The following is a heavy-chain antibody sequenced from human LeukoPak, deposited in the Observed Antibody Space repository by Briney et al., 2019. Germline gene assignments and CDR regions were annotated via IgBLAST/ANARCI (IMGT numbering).Heavy chain of an antibody. CDR2: ISYDGSNK. Sequence: GGSLRLSCAASGFTFSSYAMHWVRQAPGKGLEWVAVISYDGSNKCYADSVKGRFTISRDNSKNTLYLQMNSLRAEDTAVYYCARSPYSSYAFDIWGQGTMVTVSS. D-gene: IGHD6-19*01. CDR3: ARSPYSSYAFDI. CDR1: GFTFSSYA. V-gene: IGHV3-30-3*01. J-gene: IGHJ3*02.